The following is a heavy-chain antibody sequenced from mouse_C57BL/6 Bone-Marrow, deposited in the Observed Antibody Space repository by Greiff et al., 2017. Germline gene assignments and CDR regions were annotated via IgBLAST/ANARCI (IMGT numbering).Heavy chain of an antibody. CDR3: AKNYYGSRFAY. J-gene: IGHJ3*01. CDR1: GYTFTSYW. D-gene: IGHD1-1*01. Sequence: VQLQQPGAELVKPGASVTLSCKASGYTFTSYWMHWVKQRPGPGLEWIGMIHPNSGSTNYNEKFKSKATLTADKSSSTAYMQLSSLTSEDSAVYYCAKNYYGSRFAYWGQGTLVTVSA. V-gene: IGHV1-64*01. CDR2: IHPNSGST.